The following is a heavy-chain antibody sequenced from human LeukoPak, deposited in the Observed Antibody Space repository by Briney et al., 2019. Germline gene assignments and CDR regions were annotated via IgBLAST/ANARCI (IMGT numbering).Heavy chain of an antibody. CDR1: GFTFSSYS. CDR3: ARDYDFYCSGGGCYSARLSDY. Sequence: PGGSLRLSCAASGFTFSSYSMNWVRQAPGRGLEWVSSISSSSYIHYADSVKGRFTISRDNAKNSLYLQMNSLRAEDTAVYYCARDYDFYCSGGGCYSARLSDYWGQGTLVTVSS. CDR2: ISSSSYI. V-gene: IGHV3-21*01. J-gene: IGHJ4*02. D-gene: IGHD2-15*01.